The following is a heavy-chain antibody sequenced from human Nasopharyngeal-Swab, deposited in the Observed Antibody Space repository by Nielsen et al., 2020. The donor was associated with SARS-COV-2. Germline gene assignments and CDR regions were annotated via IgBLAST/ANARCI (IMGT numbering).Heavy chain of an antibody. J-gene: IGHJ6*02. Sequence: LKISSAPSRFTFSSSLISCVRQAPGKGLEWVAKIKQDGSEKYYVDSVKGRFTISRDNAKNSMYLQMNSLRAEDTAVYYCARDDSYENYGMDVWGQGTTVTVSS. CDR3: ARDDSYENYGMDV. CDR2: IKQDGSEK. CDR1: RFTFSSSL. V-gene: IGHV3-7*01. D-gene: IGHD5-12*01.